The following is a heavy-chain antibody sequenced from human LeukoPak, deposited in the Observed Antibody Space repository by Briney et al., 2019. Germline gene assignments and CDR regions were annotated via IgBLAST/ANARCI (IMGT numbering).Heavy chain of an antibody. J-gene: IGHJ3*02. CDR1: GFTFDDYA. Sequence: GRSLRLSCAASGFTFDDYAMHWVRQAPGKGLEWVSGISWNSGSIGYADSVKGRFTISRDNSKNTLYLQMNSLRAEDTAVYYCAKDLAIFTTDAFDIWGQGTMVTVSS. CDR3: AKDLAIFTTDAFDI. V-gene: IGHV3-9*01. D-gene: IGHD3-3*01. CDR2: ISWNSGSI.